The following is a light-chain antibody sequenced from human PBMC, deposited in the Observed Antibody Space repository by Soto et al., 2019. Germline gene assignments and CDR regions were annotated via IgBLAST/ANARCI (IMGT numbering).Light chain of an antibody. CDR1: QSISDW. CDR3: QQYNSYSPWT. CDR2: DAS. Sequence: DIQMTQSPSTLSASVGDRVTITCRASQSISDWLAWYQQKPGKAPKLLIYDASNLESGVPSRFSGGGSGTEFTLTISSLQPDDFATYYCQQYNSYSPWTFGQGTKVDIK. J-gene: IGKJ1*01. V-gene: IGKV1-5*01.